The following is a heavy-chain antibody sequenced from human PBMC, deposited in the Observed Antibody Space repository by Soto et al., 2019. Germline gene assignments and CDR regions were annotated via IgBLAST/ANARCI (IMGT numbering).Heavy chain of an antibody. Sequence: RALRLSYAASVFTFSVSAIHWGRQASGKGLEWVRRVASKAKRYATTYGASGNGRFTISRDDSNNTAYLQMNSLQIEDTAVYSCTTYSGSSNTPAAGGQGTLSTVSS. V-gene: IGHV3-73*01. CDR3: TTYSGSSNTPAA. D-gene: IGHD1-26*01. J-gene: IGHJ4*02. CDR2: VASKAKRYAT. CDR1: VFTFSVSA.